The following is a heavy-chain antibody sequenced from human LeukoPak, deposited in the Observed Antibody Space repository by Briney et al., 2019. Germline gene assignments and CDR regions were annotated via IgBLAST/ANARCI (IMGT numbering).Heavy chain of an antibody. V-gene: IGHV3-7*03. CDR2: IKEDGSEK. D-gene: IGHD5-12*01. Sequence: GGSLRLSCAASGFTFRSYWMSWVRQAPGKGLEWVANIKEDGSEKHYVDSVKGRFTISRDNTKNSVYLQMNSLRGEDTAVYYCARGPETGGYDLEFDYWGQGTLVTVSS. J-gene: IGHJ4*02. CDR1: GFTFRSYW. CDR3: ARGPETGGYDLEFDY.